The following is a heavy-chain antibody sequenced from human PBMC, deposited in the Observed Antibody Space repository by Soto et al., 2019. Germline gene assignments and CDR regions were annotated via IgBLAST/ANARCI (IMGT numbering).Heavy chain of an antibody. CDR3: ARSTTMTTHFDY. V-gene: IGHV3-7*02. J-gene: IGHJ4*02. CDR2: IKQDGSEK. Sequence: GGSLRLSCAASGFTSSSYWMSWVRQAPGKGLEWVANIKQDGSEKYYVDSVKGRFTISRDNAKNSLYLQMNSLRDEDTAVYYCARSTTMTTHFDYWGQGTLVTVSS. CDR1: GFTSSSYW. D-gene: IGHD4-17*01.